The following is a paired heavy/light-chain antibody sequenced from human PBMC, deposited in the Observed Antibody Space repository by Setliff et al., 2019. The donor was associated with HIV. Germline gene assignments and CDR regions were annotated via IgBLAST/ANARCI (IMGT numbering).Light chain of an antibody. CDR2: DNT. Sequence: QSVLTQPPSVSAAPGQRVTISCSGSSSNIGNNYVSWYQQLPGTAPKLLIYDNTKRPSGIPDRFSGSKSGTSATLGITGLQTGDEADYYCGTWDSSLSASWVFGGGTKLTVL. V-gene: IGLV1-51*01. J-gene: IGLJ3*02. CDR1: SSNIGNNY. CDR3: GTWDSSLSASWV.
Heavy chain of an antibody. D-gene: IGHD6-13*01. J-gene: IGHJ4*02. Sequence: QVHLVESGAEVKKPGASVKVSCKASGYTFTSYYMHWVRQAPGQGLEWMGIINPSGGSTSYAQKFQGRVSMTRDTSTSTVYMELSSLRSEDTAVYYCARGFRIKDPYSSSWYLTPPGGYWGQGTLVTVSS. V-gene: IGHV1-46*01. CDR2: INPSGGST. CDR3: ARGFRIKDPYSSSWYLTPPGGY. CDR1: GYTFTSYY.